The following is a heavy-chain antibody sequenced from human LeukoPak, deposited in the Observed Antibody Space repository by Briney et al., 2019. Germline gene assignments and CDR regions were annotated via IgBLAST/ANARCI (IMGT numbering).Heavy chain of an antibody. CDR3: AAGEVGQLFDY. CDR1: GYTFTLYY. D-gene: IGHD5-24*01. CDR2: INPSDGAT. Sequence: GASVKVSCKASGYTFTLYYIHWVRQAPGQGLEWMGMINPSDGATTYLQRFQGRVTMTRDMSTTTVYMELSSLRSDDTAVYFCAAGEVGQLFDYWGQGTLVTVCS. J-gene: IGHJ4*02. V-gene: IGHV1-46*01.